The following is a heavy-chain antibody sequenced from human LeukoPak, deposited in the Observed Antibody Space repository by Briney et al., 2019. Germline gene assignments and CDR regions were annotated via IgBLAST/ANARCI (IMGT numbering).Heavy chain of an antibody. CDR1: GGTFSHYA. CDR3: AVNYDFWSGREDYYYYYMDV. J-gene: IGHJ6*03. CDR2: IIPIFGTA. D-gene: IGHD3-3*01. Sequence: GASVKVSCKASGGTFSHYAVTWVRQAPGQGLEWMGGIIPIFGTANYAQKFQGRVTITADESTSTAYMELSSLRSEDTAVYYCAVNYDFWSGREDYYYYYMDVWGKGTTVTVSS. V-gene: IGHV1-69*13.